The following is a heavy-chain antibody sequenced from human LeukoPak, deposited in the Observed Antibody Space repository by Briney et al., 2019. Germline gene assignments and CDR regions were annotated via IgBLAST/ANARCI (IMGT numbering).Heavy chain of an antibody. CDR3: ARGRAERVLLWFGEFHFDP. CDR1: GYTFTSYY. Sequence: ASVKVSCKASGYTFTSYYMHWVRQATGQGLEWIGWMNPNSGNTGYAQKFQGRVTMTRNTSISTAYMELSSLRSEDTAVYYCARGRAERVLLWFGEFHFDPWGQGTLVTVSS. V-gene: IGHV1-8*02. D-gene: IGHD3-10*01. J-gene: IGHJ5*02. CDR2: MNPNSGNT.